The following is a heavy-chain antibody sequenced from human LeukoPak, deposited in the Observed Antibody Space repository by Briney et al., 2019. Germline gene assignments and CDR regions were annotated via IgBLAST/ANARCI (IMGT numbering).Heavy chain of an antibody. Sequence: PGGSLRLSCAASGFTFSNYAMSWVRQAPGKGLEWVSSITGSGINTYFADSVKGRFTISRDNSENTVFLQMNSLRAEDTAVYYCAKGGGSVGQWGQGTLVTVSS. CDR3: AKGGGSVGQ. CDR2: ITGSGINT. J-gene: IGHJ4*02. D-gene: IGHD1-26*01. CDR1: GFTFSNYA. V-gene: IGHV3-23*01.